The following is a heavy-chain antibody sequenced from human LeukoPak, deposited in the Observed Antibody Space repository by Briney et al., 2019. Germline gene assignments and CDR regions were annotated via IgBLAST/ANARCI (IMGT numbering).Heavy chain of an antibody. V-gene: IGHV3-48*02. CDR3: VRDPDALDF. CDR2: IRSSGSPI. CDR1: GFTFSSYS. Sequence: GGSLRLSCAASGFTFSSYSMNWVRQALGKGLEWVSYIRSSGSPIYYADSVRGRFTISGDNAKNSLYLQMNSLRDEDTAVYYCVRDPDALDFWGQGTPVTVSS. J-gene: IGHJ4*02.